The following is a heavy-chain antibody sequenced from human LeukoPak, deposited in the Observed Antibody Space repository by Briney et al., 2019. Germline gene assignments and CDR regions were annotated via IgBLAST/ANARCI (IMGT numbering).Heavy chain of an antibody. CDR3: ARERGGGSYSDYFDY. CDR1: GGSISSSSYY. D-gene: IGHD1-26*01. Sequence: SETLSLTCTVSGGSISSSSYYWGWIRQPPGKGLEWIGSIYYSGSTYYNPSLKSRVTISVDTSKNQFSLKLSSVTAADTAVYICARERGGGSYSDYFDYWGQGTLVTVSS. CDR2: IYYSGST. V-gene: IGHV4-39*07. J-gene: IGHJ4*02.